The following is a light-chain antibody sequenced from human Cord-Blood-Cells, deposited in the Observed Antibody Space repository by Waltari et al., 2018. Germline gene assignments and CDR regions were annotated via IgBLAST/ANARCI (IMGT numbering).Light chain of an antibody. Sequence: EIVMTQSPATLSVSPGERATLSCRASQSVSSNLACYQQKPGQAPSLLIYGASTRATGIPARFSGSGSETEFTLTISSLQSEDFAVYYCQQYNNWLTFGVGTKVEIK. CDR2: GAS. CDR3: QQYNNWLT. CDR1: QSVSSN. J-gene: IGKJ4*01. V-gene: IGKV3-15*01.